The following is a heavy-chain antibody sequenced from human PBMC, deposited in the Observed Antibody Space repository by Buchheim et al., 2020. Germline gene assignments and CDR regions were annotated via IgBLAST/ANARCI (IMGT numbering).Heavy chain of an antibody. CDR1: GFTFSSYS. J-gene: IGHJ3*02. D-gene: IGHD6-6*01. V-gene: IGHV3-48*02. CDR3: ARAPRYSSSSRDAVDI. Sequence: EVQLVESGGGLVQPGGSLRLSCAASGFTFSSYSINWVRQAPGKGLEWVSYISSSSSTIYYADSVKGRFTISRDNAKNSLYLQMNSLTDEDTAVDYCARAPRYSSSSRDAVDIWGQGT. CDR2: ISSSSSTI.